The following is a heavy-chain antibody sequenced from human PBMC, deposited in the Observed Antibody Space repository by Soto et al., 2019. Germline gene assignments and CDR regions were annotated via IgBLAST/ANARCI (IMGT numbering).Heavy chain of an antibody. CDR1: GYTFTSYG. CDR3: ASPQYSSSWYETDY. Sequence: QVQLVQSGAEVKKPGASVKLSCKASGYTFTSYGISWVRQAPGQGLEWMGWISAYNGNTNYAQKLQGRVTMTTDTSTSTAYMELRSLRSDDTGVYYCASPQYSSSWYETDYWVQGTLVTVSS. V-gene: IGHV1-18*01. D-gene: IGHD6-13*01. J-gene: IGHJ4*02. CDR2: ISAYNGNT.